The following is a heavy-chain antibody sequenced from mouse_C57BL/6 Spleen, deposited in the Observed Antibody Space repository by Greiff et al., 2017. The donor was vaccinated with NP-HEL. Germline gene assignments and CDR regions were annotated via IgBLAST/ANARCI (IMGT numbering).Heavy chain of an antibody. J-gene: IGHJ4*01. CDR2: IDPSASYT. CDR3: ASWYYYYVYARDY. V-gene: IGHV1-59*01. D-gene: IGHD2-4*01. Sequence: QVQLQQPGAELVRPGTSVTLSCKASGYTFTSYWMHWVKQRPGQGLEWIGVIDPSASYTNYNQKFKGKATLTVATSSSTAYMQLSSLTSEDSAVYDCASWYYYYVYARDYWGQGTSLTVSS. CDR1: GYTFTSYW.